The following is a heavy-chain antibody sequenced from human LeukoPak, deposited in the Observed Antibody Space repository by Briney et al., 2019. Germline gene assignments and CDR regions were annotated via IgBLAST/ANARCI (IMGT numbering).Heavy chain of an antibody. CDR2: IYPGDSET. CDR1: GYSFTSYW. J-gene: IGHJ5*02. V-gene: IGHV5-51*01. Sequence: GESLKISCKGSGYSFTSYWIAWVRQMPGEGLESMGIIYPGDSETRYSPSFQGQVTFSADKSISTAYLQWSSLKASDTAIYYCARRSTLTGTGRGGWFDPWGQGTLVTVSS. CDR3: ARRSTLTGTGRGGWFDP. D-gene: IGHD1-7*01.